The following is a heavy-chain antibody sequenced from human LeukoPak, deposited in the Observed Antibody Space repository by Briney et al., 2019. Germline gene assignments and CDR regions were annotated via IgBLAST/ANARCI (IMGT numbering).Heavy chain of an antibody. D-gene: IGHD3-3*01. CDR2: INTDGSST. CDR1: GFTFSSYW. CDR3: AREFDFWSGYYTGNQGANWFDP. J-gene: IGHJ5*02. Sequence: GGSLRLSCAASGFTFSSYWMHWVRQAPGKGLVWVSRINTDGSSTSYADSVKGRFTISRDNAKNTLYLQMNSLRAEDTAVYYCAREFDFWSGYYTGNQGANWFDPWGQGTLVTVSS. V-gene: IGHV3-74*01.